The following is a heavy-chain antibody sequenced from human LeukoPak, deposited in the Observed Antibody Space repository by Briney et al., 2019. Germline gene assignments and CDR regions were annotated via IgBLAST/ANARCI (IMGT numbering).Heavy chain of an antibody. CDR2: ITGNGDST. CDR1: GFTFNNYA. CDR3: AKTTMTVMYWFDP. D-gene: IGHD3-22*01. J-gene: IGHJ5*02. Sequence: PGGSLRLSCAASGFTFNNYALNWVRQAPGKGLEWVSSITGNGDSTYYAGSVKGRFTISRDNSQNTLYLQMNNLRADDTAVYYCAKTTMTVMYWFDPWGQGTLVTVSS. V-gene: IGHV3-23*01.